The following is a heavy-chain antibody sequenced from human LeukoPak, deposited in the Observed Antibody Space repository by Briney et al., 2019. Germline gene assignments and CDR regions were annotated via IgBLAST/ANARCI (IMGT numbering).Heavy chain of an antibody. Sequence: PGGSLRLSCAASGFTFSNYWMSWVRQAPGKGLEWVANTKLDGSEKYYVDSVKGRFTISRDNAEYLLYLQMNSLRGEDTAVYYCARDFGSPSYYYGMDAWGQGTTVTVSS. D-gene: IGHD3-10*01. CDR1: GFTFSNYW. CDR3: ARDFGSPSYYYGMDA. CDR2: TKLDGSEK. V-gene: IGHV3-7*01. J-gene: IGHJ6*02.